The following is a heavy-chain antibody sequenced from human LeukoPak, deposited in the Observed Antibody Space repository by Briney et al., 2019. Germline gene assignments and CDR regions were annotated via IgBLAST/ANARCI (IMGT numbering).Heavy chain of an antibody. V-gene: IGHV3-33*01. Sequence: PGGSLRLSCATSGFTFSTHGFHWVRQAPGKGLEWVTIIWHDGTRENYADSVKGRFTISRDNSKNTLYLQMTSLRPEDTAVYYCARDLSVGAFDIGGQGTQVSVSA. CDR2: IWHDGTRE. D-gene: IGHD2-15*01. J-gene: IGHJ4*02. CDR3: ARDLSVGAFDI. CDR1: GFTFSTHG.